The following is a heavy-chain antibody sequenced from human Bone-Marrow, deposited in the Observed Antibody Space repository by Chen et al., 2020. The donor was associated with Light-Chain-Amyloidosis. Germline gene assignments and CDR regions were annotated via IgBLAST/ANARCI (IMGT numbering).Heavy chain of an antibody. Sequence: VQLLESGGGLVHPGGSRRLSCAASGFTFRTSWMHWVRQAPGKGLVWVSRINPDGTRVDYADSVRGRFTISRDDAKSTVYLQMNSLRAEDTAVYYCSREFTGYDDYWGQGTLVTVSS. CDR2: INPDGTRV. J-gene: IGHJ4*02. D-gene: IGHD5-12*01. V-gene: IGHV3-74*01. CDR3: SREFTGYDDY. CDR1: GFTFRTSW.